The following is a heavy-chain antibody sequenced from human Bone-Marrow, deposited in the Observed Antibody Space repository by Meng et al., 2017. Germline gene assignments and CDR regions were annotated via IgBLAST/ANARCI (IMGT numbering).Heavy chain of an antibody. V-gene: IGHV3-23*01. Sequence: GESLKISCAASGFTFSSYAMSWVRQAPGKGLEWVSAISGSGGSTYYADSVKGRFTISRDNSKNTLYLQMNSLRAEDTAVYYCAKPIITMVRGVIGAFDIWGQGTMVT. D-gene: IGHD3-10*01. CDR1: GFTFSSYA. CDR2: ISGSGGST. J-gene: IGHJ3*02. CDR3: AKPIITMVRGVIGAFDI.